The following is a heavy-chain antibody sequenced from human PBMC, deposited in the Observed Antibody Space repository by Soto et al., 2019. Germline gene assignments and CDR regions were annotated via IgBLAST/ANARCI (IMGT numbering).Heavy chain of an antibody. CDR3: ASGQQLLRNY. J-gene: IGHJ4*02. CDR2: IYHSGST. V-gene: IGHV4-30-2*01. Sequence: QLQLQESGSGLVKPSQTLSLTCAVSGGSISSGGYSWSWIRQPPGKGLEWIGYIYHSGSTYYNPSLKSRVTISVHRTKIQFSWKLSSVTAADTAVYYCASGQQLLRNYWGQGTLVTVYS. CDR1: GGSISSGGYS. D-gene: IGHD6-13*01.